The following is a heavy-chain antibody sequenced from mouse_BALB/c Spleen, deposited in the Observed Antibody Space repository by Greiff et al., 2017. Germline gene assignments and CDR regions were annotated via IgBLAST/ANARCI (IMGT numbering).Heavy chain of an antibody. V-gene: IGHV1-54*01. D-gene: IGHD1-1*01. J-gene: IGHJ4*01. Sequence: VQLQQSGAELVRPGTSVKVSCKASGYAFTNYLIEWVKQRPGQGLEWIGVINPGSGGTNYNEKFKGKATLTADKSSSTAYMQLSSLTSDDSAVYFCARSDTTVVAYYYAMDYWGQGTSVTVSS. CDR1: GYAFTNYL. CDR2: INPGSGGT. CDR3: ARSDTTVVAYYYAMDY.